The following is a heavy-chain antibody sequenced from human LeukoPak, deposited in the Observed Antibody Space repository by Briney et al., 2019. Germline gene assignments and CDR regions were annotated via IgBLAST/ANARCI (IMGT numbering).Heavy chain of an antibody. CDR3: AGAGGYDWGYYYYMDV. V-gene: IGHV3-13*01. CDR2: IGTAGDT. J-gene: IGHJ6*03. D-gene: IGHD5-12*01. Sequence: GGSLRLSCAATGFTFSGYDMHWVRQATGKGLEWVSAIGTAGDTYYPGSVKGRFTISRENAKNSLYLQMNSLRAGDTAVYYCAGAGGYDWGYYYYMDVWGKGTTVTVSS. CDR1: GFTFSGYD.